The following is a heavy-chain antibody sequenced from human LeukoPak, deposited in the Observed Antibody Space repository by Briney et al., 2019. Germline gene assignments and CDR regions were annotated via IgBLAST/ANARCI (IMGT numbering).Heavy chain of an antibody. V-gene: IGHV4-59*01. CDR1: GGSISSYY. Sequence: TSETLSLTCTVSGGSISSYYWSWIRQPPGKGLEWIGYIYYSGSTNYNPSLKSRVTISVDTSKNQFSLKLSSVTAADTAVYYCARSPETGYIGYYFDYWGQGTLVTVSS. CDR2: IYYSGST. CDR3: ARSPETGYIGYYFDY. D-gene: IGHD1-14*01. J-gene: IGHJ4*02.